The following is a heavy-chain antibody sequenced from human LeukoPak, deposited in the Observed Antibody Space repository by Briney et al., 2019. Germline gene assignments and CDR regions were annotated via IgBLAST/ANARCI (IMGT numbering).Heavy chain of an antibody. J-gene: IGHJ6*02. V-gene: IGHV4-34*01. CDR2: IYYSGST. Sequence: PSETLSLTCGVYGGSFSGYYWSWIRQPPGKGLEWIGSIYYSGSTYYNPSLKSRVTISVDTSKNQFSLKLSSVTAADTAVYYCARGVVVPAADYYYYGMDVWGQGTTVTVSS. CDR3: ARGVVVPAADYYYYGMDV. D-gene: IGHD2-2*01. CDR1: GGSFSGYY.